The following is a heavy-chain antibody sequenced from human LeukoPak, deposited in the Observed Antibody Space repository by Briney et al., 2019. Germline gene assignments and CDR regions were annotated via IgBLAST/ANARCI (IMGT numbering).Heavy chain of an antibody. CDR3: ARDLTGTLSMDV. Sequence: GGSLRLSCAASGFTFNNYAMNWVRQAPGKGLEWVSSISSSSSYIYYADSVKGRFTISRDNAKNSLYLQMNSLRAEDTAVYYCARDLTGTLSMDVWGKGTTVTVSS. V-gene: IGHV3-21*01. J-gene: IGHJ6*03. CDR2: ISSSSSYI. D-gene: IGHD1-20*01. CDR1: GFTFNNYA.